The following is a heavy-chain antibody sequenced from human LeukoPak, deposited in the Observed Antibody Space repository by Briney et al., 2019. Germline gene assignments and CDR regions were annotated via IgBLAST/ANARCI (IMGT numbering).Heavy chain of an antibody. CDR2: ISAYNGNT. J-gene: IGHJ4*02. Sequence: GASVKVSCKASGYTFTSYGISWVRQAPGQGLEWMGWISAYNGNTNYAQKLQGRVTMTTDTSTSTAYMELRSLRSDDTAVYYCARGKDYYDSSGSGDWGQGTLVTVSS. V-gene: IGHV1-18*01. D-gene: IGHD3-22*01. CDR1: GYTFTSYG. CDR3: ARGKDYYDSSGSGD.